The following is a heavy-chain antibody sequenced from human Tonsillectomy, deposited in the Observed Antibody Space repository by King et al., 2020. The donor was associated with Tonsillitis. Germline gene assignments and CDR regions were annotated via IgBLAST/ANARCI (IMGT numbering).Heavy chain of an antibody. J-gene: IGHJ3*02. V-gene: IGHV1-8*01. CDR3: ARIQGSSARYDAFEI. CDR1: GYTFTSSD. D-gene: IGHD6-6*01. CDR2: MNPNSGNT. Sequence: VQLVESGAEVKKPGASVKVSCTASGYTFTSSDINWVRQATGQGLEWMGWMNPNSGNTGYAQKFQGRVTMTRNTSISTAYMELSSLRSEDTAVYYCARIQGSSARYDAFEIWGQGTMVTVSS.